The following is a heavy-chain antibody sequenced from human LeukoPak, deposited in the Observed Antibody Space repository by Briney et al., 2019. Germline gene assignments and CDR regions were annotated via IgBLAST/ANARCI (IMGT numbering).Heavy chain of an antibody. Sequence: SETLSLTCTVSGDSIISPSFYWGWIRQPPGKGLEWIGSIYYSGSTYYNPSLKSRVTISVDTSKNQFSLKLSSVTAADTAVYYCARAVVGAPYYFDYWGQGTLVTVSS. V-gene: IGHV4-39*07. CDR2: IYYSGST. CDR1: GDSIISPSFY. CDR3: ARAVVGAPYYFDY. D-gene: IGHD2-15*01. J-gene: IGHJ4*02.